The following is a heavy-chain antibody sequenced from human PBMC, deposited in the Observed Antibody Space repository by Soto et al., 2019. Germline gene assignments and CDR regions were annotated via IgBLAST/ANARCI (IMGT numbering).Heavy chain of an antibody. V-gene: IGHV3-48*03. J-gene: IGHJ4*02. CDR1: GFNFNIYG. D-gene: IGHD3-16*01. Sequence: GGSLRLSCSATGFNFNIYGMTWVRQAPGKGLEWISDISTRGTTIHYADSVRDRFTISRDNAKNTLYLHLTSLRDEDTAVYYCARVAIMGVVNSPLFLFALWGQGTLVTVSS. CDR2: ISTRGTTI. CDR3: ARVAIMGVVNSPLFLFAL.